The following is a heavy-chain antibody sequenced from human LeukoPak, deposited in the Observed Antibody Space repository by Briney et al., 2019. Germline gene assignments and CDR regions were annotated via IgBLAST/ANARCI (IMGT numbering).Heavy chain of an antibody. CDR2: INPNSGGT. CDR1: GGTFSSYA. V-gene: IGHV1-2*02. CDR3: AGGNKYCSSTSCYSGHNWFDP. D-gene: IGHD2-2*01. Sequence: GASVKVSCKASGGTFSSYAISWVRQAPGQGLEWMGWINPNSGGTNYAQKFQGRVTMTRDTSISTAYMELSRLRSDDTAVYYCAGGNKYCSSTSCYSGHNWFDPWGQGTLVTVSS. J-gene: IGHJ5*02.